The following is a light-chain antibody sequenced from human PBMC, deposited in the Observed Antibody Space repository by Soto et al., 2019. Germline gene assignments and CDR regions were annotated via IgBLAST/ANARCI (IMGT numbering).Light chain of an antibody. CDR2: GAY. CDR1: QIVGGDT. CDR3: QQYHWAPDT. V-gene: IGKV3-20*01. J-gene: IGKJ5*01. Sequence: EIVLTQSPGTLSLSPGERATLSCRASQIVGGDTLAWFQQSPGQAPRLVIYGAYNRAAGIPDRFSGSGSGTDFTITVSRLEPEEFAMYYCQQYHWAPDTFGPGTLLEMK.